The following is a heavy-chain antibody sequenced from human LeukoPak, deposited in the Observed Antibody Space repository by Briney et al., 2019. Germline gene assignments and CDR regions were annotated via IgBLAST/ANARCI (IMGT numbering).Heavy chain of an antibody. CDR1: GGSFSGYY. CDR3: ARVWLDYGDCFDL. Sequence: PSETLSLTCAVYGGSFSGYYWSWIRQPPGKGLEWIGEINHSGSTNYNPSLKSRVTISVDTSKNQFSLKLSSVTAADTAVYYCARVWLDYGDCFDLWGCGTLVTVSS. J-gene: IGHJ2*01. V-gene: IGHV4-34*01. D-gene: IGHD4-17*01. CDR2: INHSGST.